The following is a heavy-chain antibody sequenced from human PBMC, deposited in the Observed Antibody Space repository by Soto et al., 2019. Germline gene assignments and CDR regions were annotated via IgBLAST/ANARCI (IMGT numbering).Heavy chain of an antibody. D-gene: IGHD1-26*01. J-gene: IGHJ5*02. Sequence: ASVTVSCKASGYTFTSYGISWVRQAPGQRLEWMGWINAGNGNTKYSQKFQGRVTITRDTSASTAYMELSSLRSEDTAVYYCARGYTFPFDPWGQGTLVTVSS. CDR1: GYTFTSYG. V-gene: IGHV1-3*01. CDR2: INAGNGNT. CDR3: ARGYTFPFDP.